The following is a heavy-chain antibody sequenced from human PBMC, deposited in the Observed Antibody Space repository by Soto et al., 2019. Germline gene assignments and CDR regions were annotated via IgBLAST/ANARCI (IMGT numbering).Heavy chain of an antibody. CDR2: ISSSGSTI. V-gene: IGHV3-48*03. CDR1: GFTFSSYE. J-gene: IGHJ6*02. CDR3: ARDVFGNQLLGYYYYGMDV. Sequence: EVQLVESGGGLVQPGGSLRLSCAASGFTFSSYEMNWVRQAPGKGLEWVSYISSSGSTIYYADSVKGRFTISRDNAKNSLYLQMNSLRAEDTAVYYCARDVFGNQLLGYYYYGMDVWGQGTTVTVSS. D-gene: IGHD2-2*01.